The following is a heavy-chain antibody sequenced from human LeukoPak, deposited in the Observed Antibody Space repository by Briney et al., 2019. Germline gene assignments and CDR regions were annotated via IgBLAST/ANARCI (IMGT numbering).Heavy chain of an antibody. V-gene: IGHV3-74*01. J-gene: IGHJ4*02. CDR2: ISSDGSST. D-gene: IGHD6-13*01. Sequence: GGSLRLSCAASGFTFSSHWMHWVRQAPGKGLLWVSRISSDGSSTYYADSVKGRFTISRDNAKNTLYLQMNSLRAEDTAVYYCATGPFTTAAGSLGYWGQGTLVTV. CDR1: GFTFSSHW. CDR3: ATGPFTTAAGSLGY.